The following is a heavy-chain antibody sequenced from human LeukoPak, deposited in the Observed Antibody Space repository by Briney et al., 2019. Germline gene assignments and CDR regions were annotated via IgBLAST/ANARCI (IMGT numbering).Heavy chain of an antibody. V-gene: IGHV3-74*01. J-gene: IGHJ4*02. CDR2: INSDGSST. D-gene: IGHD2-15*01. Sequence: TGRSLRLSCAASGFTFSSYWMHWVRQAPGKGLVWVSRINSDGSSTSYADSVKGRFTISRDNAKNTLYLQMNSLRAEDTAVYYCARVGEIYCSGGSCYQYYFDYWGQGTLVTVSS. CDR1: GFTFSSYW. CDR3: ARVGEIYCSGGSCYQYYFDY.